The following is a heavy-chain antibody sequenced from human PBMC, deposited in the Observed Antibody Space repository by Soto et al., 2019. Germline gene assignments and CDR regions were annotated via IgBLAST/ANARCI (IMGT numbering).Heavy chain of an antibody. Sequence: GESRKISCKASGYSFSTYWIAWVRQMPGGGLEWMGIVYPGDSDTRYSPSFQGRVIISADKSITTAYLQWSSLKASDTAMYYFAITPTINLGLYFYGLDVWGQGTKIIVS. J-gene: IGHJ6*02. CDR3: AITPTINLGLYFYGLDV. CDR2: VYPGDSDT. CDR1: GYSFSTYW. V-gene: IGHV5-51*01. D-gene: IGHD1-1*01.